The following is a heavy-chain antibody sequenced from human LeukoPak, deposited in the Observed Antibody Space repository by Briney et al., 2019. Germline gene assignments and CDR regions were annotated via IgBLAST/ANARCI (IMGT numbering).Heavy chain of an antibody. Sequence: EESLKISCKGSGYSFTSYWIGWVRQMPGKGLEWMGIIYPRDSDTRYSPSFQGQVTISADKSITTAYLQWSSLKASDTAMYYCARRGVVTAADTLDIWGQGTMVTVSS. J-gene: IGHJ3*02. CDR1: GYSFTSYW. D-gene: IGHD2-21*02. CDR3: ARRGVVTAADTLDI. CDR2: IYPRDSDT. V-gene: IGHV5-51*01.